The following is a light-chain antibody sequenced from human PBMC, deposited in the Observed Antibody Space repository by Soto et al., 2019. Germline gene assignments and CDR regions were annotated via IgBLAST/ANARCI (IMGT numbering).Light chain of an antibody. Sequence: EIVMTQSPATLSVSPGERATLSCRASQSVSSNLAWYQQKPGQAPRLLIYGASTRATGIPARLSGSGSVTEFTLTISSLQSEDFVVYYCQQYNNWPPWTFGQGTKVEIK. CDR1: QSVSSN. J-gene: IGKJ1*01. CDR2: GAS. CDR3: QQYNNWPPWT. V-gene: IGKV3-15*01.